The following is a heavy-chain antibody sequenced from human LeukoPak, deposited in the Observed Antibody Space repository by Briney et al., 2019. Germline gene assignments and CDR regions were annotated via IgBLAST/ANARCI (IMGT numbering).Heavy chain of an antibody. CDR2: IRYDGSNK. V-gene: IGHV3-30*02. J-gene: IGHJ4*02. D-gene: IGHD4-23*01. CDR3: AKDGRGYGGNSVVPDYFDY. Sequence: GGSLRLSCAASGFTFSSYGMHWVRQAPGKGLEWVAFIRYDGSNKYYADSVKGRFTISRDNSKNTLYLQMNSLRAEDTAVYYCAKDGRGYGGNSVVPDYFDYWGQGTLVTVSS. CDR1: GFTFSSYG.